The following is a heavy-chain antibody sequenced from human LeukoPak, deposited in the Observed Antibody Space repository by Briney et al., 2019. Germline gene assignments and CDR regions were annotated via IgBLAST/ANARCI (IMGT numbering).Heavy chain of an antibody. V-gene: IGHV3-23*01. CDR3: ARDLGYCSTSSGCYVGYFDY. J-gene: IGHJ4*02. CDR1: GFTFSNYV. D-gene: IGHD2-2*01. Sequence: PGGSLRLSCAASGFTFSNYVMSWVRQGPGKGLEWVSGVSASGGSTYYADSVKGRFTISRDNSKNTLYLQMNSLRAEDTAVYYCARDLGYCSTSSGCYVGYFDYWGQGTLVTVSS. CDR2: VSASGGST.